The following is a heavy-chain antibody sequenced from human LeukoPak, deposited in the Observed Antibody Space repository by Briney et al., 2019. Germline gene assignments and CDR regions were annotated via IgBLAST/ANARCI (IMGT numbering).Heavy chain of an antibody. Sequence: SETLSLTCTASGGSISSSSYYWSWIRQAPGKGLEWIGEINHSGSTNYNPSLKSRVTISVDTSKNQFSLKLSSVTAADTAVYYCARGLRGVVVTAMMYYYYYYMDVWGKGTTVTVSS. D-gene: IGHD2-21*02. CDR3: ARGLRGVVVTAMMYYYYYYMDV. V-gene: IGHV4-39*07. CDR2: INHSGST. CDR1: GGSISSSSYY. J-gene: IGHJ6*03.